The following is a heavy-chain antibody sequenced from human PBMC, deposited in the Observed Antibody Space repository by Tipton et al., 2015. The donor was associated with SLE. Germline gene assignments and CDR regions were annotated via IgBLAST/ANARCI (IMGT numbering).Heavy chain of an antibody. Sequence: TLSLTCAVYGGSFGGYYWSWIRQPPGKGLEWIGEINHSGSTNYNPSLKSRVTISVDTSKNQFSLKLSSVTAADTAVYYCATRAVEDAFDIWGQGTMVTVSS. CDR2: INHSGST. CDR1: GGSFGGYY. J-gene: IGHJ3*02. D-gene: IGHD5-24*01. V-gene: IGHV4-34*01. CDR3: ATRAVEDAFDI.